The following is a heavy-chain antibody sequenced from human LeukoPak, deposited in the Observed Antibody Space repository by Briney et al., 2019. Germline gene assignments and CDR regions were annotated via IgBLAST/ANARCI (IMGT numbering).Heavy chain of an antibody. V-gene: IGHV3-21*04. D-gene: IGHD3-22*01. Sequence: GGSLRLSCAASGFTFSSYSMNWVRQAPGRGLEWVSSISSSSSYIYYADSVKGRFTISRDNSKNTLYLQMNSLRAEDTAVYYCARGAVVVAKKAYYFDYWGQGTLVTVSS. CDR1: GFTFSSYS. J-gene: IGHJ4*02. CDR2: ISSSSSYI. CDR3: ARGAVVVAKKAYYFDY.